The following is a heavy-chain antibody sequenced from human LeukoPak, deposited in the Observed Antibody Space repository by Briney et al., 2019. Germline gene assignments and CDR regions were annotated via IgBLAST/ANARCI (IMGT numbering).Heavy chain of an antibody. CDR2: ISSNGGST. V-gene: IGHV3-64*01. D-gene: IGHD5-12*01. Sequence: GGSLRLSCAASGFTFSSYAMHWVRRAPGKGLEYVSAISSNGGSTYYANSVKGRFTISRDNSKNTLYLQMGSLRAEDMAVYHCARLSSGYHYDDAFDIWGQGTMVTVSS. J-gene: IGHJ3*02. CDR3: ARLSSGYHYDDAFDI. CDR1: GFTFSSYA.